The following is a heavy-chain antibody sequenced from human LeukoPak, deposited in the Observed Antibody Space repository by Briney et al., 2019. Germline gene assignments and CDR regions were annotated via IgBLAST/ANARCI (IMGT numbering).Heavy chain of an antibody. CDR1: GGTFSSYA. D-gene: IGHD6-13*01. V-gene: IGHV1-69*01. J-gene: IGHJ3*02. CDR2: IIPIFSTA. CDR3: ARGGVAAAGDDAFDI. Sequence: SVKVSCKASGGTFSSYAISWVRQAPGQGLEWMGGIIPIFSTANYAQKFQGRVTITADESTSTAYMELSSLRSGDTAVYYCARGGVAAAGDDAFDIWGQGTMVTVSS.